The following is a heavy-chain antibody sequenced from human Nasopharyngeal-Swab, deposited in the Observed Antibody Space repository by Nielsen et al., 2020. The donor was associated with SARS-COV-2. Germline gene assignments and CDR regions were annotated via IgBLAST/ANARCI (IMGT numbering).Heavy chain of an antibody. CDR3: ATLAYDFWSGQTLLRGWFDP. J-gene: IGHJ5*02. Sequence: ASVKVSCKASGGILTKYAFSWLRQAPGQRLEWMGGFDPEDGETIYAQKFQGRVTMTEDTSTDTAYMELSSLRSEDTAVYYCATLAYDFWSGQTLLRGWFDPWGQGTLVTVSS. V-gene: IGHV1-24*01. CDR1: GGILTKYA. D-gene: IGHD3-3*01. CDR2: FDPEDGET.